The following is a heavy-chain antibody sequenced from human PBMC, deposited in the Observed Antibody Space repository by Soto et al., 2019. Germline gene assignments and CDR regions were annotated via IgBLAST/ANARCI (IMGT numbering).Heavy chain of an antibody. Sequence: GESLKISCKGSGYSFTSYWIGWVRQMPGKGLEWMGIIYPGDSDTRYSPSFQGQVTISADKSISTAYLQWSSLKASDTAMYYCARGRMVVTATRDDFDYWGQGTLVTVSS. CDR2: IYPGDSDT. CDR3: ARGRMVVTATRDDFDY. V-gene: IGHV5-51*01. D-gene: IGHD2-21*02. J-gene: IGHJ4*02. CDR1: GYSFTSYW.